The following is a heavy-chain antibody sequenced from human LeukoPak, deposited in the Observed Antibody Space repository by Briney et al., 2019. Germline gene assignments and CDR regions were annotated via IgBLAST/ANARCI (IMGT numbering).Heavy chain of an antibody. Sequence: SETLSLTCTVSGGSISSYYWSWIRQAAGKGLEWIGRIYTSGSTNYNPSLKSRVTMSVDTSKNQFSLKLSSVTAADTAVYYCARLAADFDWLLGYYYYYGMDVWGQGTTVTVSS. CDR1: GGSISSYY. CDR3: ARLAADFDWLLGYYYYYGMDV. J-gene: IGHJ6*02. D-gene: IGHD3-9*01. V-gene: IGHV4-4*07. CDR2: IYTSGST.